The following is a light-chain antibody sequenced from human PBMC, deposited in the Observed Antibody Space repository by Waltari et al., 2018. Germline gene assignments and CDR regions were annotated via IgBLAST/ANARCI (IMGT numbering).Light chain of an antibody. V-gene: IGLV2-14*03. J-gene: IGLJ2*01. CDR3: TSQSIRSGVI. Sequence: QSALTQPASVSGSPGQSFPIPCTGSRSDVGGDAFVSWYEDHPGQAPKVIIYDVNKRPSGVSDRFSGSKSGNTASLTISGLQAEDEATFYCTSQSIRSGVIFGGGTKVTVL. CDR1: RSDVGGDAF. CDR2: DVN.